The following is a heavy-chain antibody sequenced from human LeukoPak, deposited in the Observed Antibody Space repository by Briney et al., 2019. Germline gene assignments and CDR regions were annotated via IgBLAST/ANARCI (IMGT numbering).Heavy chain of an antibody. CDR3: ARGRYDILTGYYDYNWFDP. CDR1: GGSFSGNY. CDR2: INHSGST. J-gene: IGHJ5*02. Sequence: PSETLSLTCAVYGGSFSGNYWSWIRQPPGKGLEWIGEINHSGSTNYNPSLKSRVTISVDTSKNQFSLKLSSVTAADTAVYYCARGRYDILTGYYDYNWFDPWGQGTLVTVSS. D-gene: IGHD3-9*01. V-gene: IGHV4-34*01.